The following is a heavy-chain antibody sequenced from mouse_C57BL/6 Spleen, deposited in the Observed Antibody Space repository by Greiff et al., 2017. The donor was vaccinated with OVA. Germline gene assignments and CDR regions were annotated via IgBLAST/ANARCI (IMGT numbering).Heavy chain of an antibody. CDR3: AREDYYGSSSSYWYFDV. D-gene: IGHD1-1*01. J-gene: IGHJ1*03. Sequence: VQLQQSGPELVKPGASVKLSCKASGYTFTSYDINWVKQRPGQGLEWIGWIYPRDGSTKYNEKFKGKATLTVDTSSSTAYMELHSLTSEDSAVYFCAREDYYGSSSSYWYFDVWGTGTTVTVSS. V-gene: IGHV1-85*01. CDR2: IYPRDGST. CDR1: GYTFTSYD.